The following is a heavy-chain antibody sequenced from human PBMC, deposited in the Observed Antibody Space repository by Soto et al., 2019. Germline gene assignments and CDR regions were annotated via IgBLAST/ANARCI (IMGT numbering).Heavy chain of an antibody. CDR3: ARGVLH. CDR2: ISYSGST. V-gene: IGHV4-31*03. J-gene: IGHJ4*01. Sequence: QVQLQESGPGLVQPSQTLSLTCTVSGGSISSGGYYWSWIRQHTGTGLEWIGHISYSGSTYYNTSLKSRVTISVDTSRNQFSLIVNSVTAADTAVYYWARGVLHWGQGTLVTVSS. CDR1: GGSISSGGYY.